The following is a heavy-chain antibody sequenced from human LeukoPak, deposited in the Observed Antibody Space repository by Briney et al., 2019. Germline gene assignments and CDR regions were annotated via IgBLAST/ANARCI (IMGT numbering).Heavy chain of an antibody. CDR1: GGTFSSYA. Sequence: ASVKVSCKASGGTFSSYAIGWVRQAPGQGLEWMGGIIPIFGTANYAQKFQGRVTITADESTSTAYMELRSLRSDDTAVYYCARDSITVRGVGYYYGMDVWGQGTTVTVSS. CDR2: IIPIFGTA. J-gene: IGHJ6*02. CDR3: ARDSITVRGVGYYYGMDV. V-gene: IGHV1-69*13. D-gene: IGHD3-10*01.